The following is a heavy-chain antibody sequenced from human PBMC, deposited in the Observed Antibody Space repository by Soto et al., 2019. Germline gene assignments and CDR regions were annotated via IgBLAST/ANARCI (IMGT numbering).Heavy chain of an antibody. CDR3: ARWGPYSSSWYYFDY. D-gene: IGHD6-13*01. CDR1: GGSISSYY. Sequence: SETLSLTCSVSGGSISSYYWSWIRQPPGKGLEWIGYIYYSVSTNYSPSLKRRVTMSVDTSKNQFSLKLRSVTAADTAVYYCARWGPYSSSWYYFDYWGQGTLVTVPS. J-gene: IGHJ4*02. V-gene: IGHV4-59*01. CDR2: IYYSVST.